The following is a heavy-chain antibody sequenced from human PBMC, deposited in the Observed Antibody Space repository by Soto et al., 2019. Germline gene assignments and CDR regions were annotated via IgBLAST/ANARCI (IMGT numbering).Heavy chain of an antibody. D-gene: IGHD2-21*02. V-gene: IGHV4-39*01. CDR3: ARHPSDFWFDP. CDR1: GGSISSSSYF. Sequence: QLQLQESGPGLVKPSETLSLTCTVSGGSISSSSYFWGWIRQPPGKGLEWIGSIYYSGSTYYNPSPKRRVPVSVDTSKNQFSLKLSSVTAADTAGYYCARHPSDFWFDPWGQGTLVTVSS. CDR2: IYYSGST. J-gene: IGHJ5*02.